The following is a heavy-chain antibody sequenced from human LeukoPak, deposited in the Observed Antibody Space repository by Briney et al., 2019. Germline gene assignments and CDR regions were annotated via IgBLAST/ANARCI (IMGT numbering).Heavy chain of an antibody. V-gene: IGHV4-34*01. CDR1: GGSLSGYY. J-gene: IGHJ6*03. D-gene: IGHD1-1*01. CDR3: ARRYTRYSTGTTYYYYYYMDV. Sequence: PSETLSLTCAVYGGSLSGYYWSWIRQPPGKGLEWIGEINHSGSTNYNPSLKSRVTISVDTSKNQFSLKLSSVTAADTAVFYCARRYTRYSTGTTYYYYYYMDVWGKGTTVTVSS. CDR2: INHSGST.